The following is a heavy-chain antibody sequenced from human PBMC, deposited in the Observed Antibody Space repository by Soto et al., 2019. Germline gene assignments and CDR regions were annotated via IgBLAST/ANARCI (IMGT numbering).Heavy chain of an antibody. V-gene: IGHV3-30-3*01. CDR1: GFTFSSYA. J-gene: IGHJ4*02. CDR3: AGDYYGSGSRGGGADH. D-gene: IGHD3-10*01. CDR2: ISYDGSNT. Sequence: QVQLVESGGGVVQPGRSLRLSCAASGFTFSSYAMHWVRQAPGKGLEWVAVISYDGSNTYHADSVKGRFTISRANSKNTLHLQMDSLRTEDTAIYSCAGDYYGSGSRGGGADHWGQGTLVTVSS.